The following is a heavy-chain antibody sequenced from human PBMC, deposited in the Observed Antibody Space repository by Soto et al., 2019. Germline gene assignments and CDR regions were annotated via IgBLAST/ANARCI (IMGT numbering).Heavy chain of an antibody. CDR1: GFTFSTYS. Sequence: GGSLRLSCAASGFTFSTYSMNWVRQAPGKGLEWVSSISSSSSYIYYADSVKGRFTISRDNAENSLYLQMNSLRAEDTAVYYCASIREYGDSVFYGMDVWGQGTTVTVSS. CDR3: ASIREYGDSVFYGMDV. J-gene: IGHJ6*02. V-gene: IGHV3-21*01. CDR2: ISSSSSYI. D-gene: IGHD4-17*01.